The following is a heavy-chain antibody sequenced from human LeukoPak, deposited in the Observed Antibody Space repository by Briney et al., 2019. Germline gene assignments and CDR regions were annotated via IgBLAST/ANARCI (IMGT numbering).Heavy chain of an antibody. V-gene: IGHV4-59*13. CDR3: ARVNPLGYFDQ. J-gene: IGHJ4*02. Sequence: PSETLSLTCTVSGGFTSAYYWSWVRDPLGKGLEWIGSVFYSRNSNYNPSLTRRVAMSVDTSKSHFSLKMTSVIAADTAVYYCARVNPLGYFDQWGQGTLVAVSS. CDR1: GGFTSAYY. CDR2: VFYSRNS.